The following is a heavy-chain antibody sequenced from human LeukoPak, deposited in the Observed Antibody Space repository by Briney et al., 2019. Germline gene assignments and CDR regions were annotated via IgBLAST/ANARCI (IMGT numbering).Heavy chain of an antibody. Sequence: PGGSLRLSCSASGFSFRSHGMYWVRQAPGKGLEGLAVIWYDGSEKYYADSVRGRFTISRDNSMNTLYLQMNSLRAEATAMYYCARWNDGGRRFVSWGQGTQVTVSS. CDR1: GFSFRSHG. D-gene: IGHD1-1*01. CDR3: ARWNDGGRRFVS. V-gene: IGHV3-33*01. J-gene: IGHJ4*02. CDR2: IWYDGSEK.